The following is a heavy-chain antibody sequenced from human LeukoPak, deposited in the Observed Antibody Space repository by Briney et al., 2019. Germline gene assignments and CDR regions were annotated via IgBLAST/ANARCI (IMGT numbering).Heavy chain of an antibody. CDR3: ARVGLKWALDY. CDR1: GFTFSSYS. J-gene: IGHJ4*02. V-gene: IGHV3-48*01. D-gene: IGHD1-26*01. Sequence: GGSLRLSCAASGFTFSSYSMNWVRQAPGKGLEWVSYISSSSSAIYYADSVKGRFTISRDNAKNSLYLQMNSLRAEDTAVYYCARVGLKWALDYWGQGTLVTVSS. CDR2: ISSSSSAI.